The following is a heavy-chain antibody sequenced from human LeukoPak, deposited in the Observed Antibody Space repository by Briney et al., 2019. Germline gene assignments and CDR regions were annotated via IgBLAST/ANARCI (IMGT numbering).Heavy chain of an antibody. CDR1: GYTFTSYD. J-gene: IGHJ5*02. CDR3: ASEYMTTVTTVP. V-gene: IGHV1-8*01. D-gene: IGHD4-17*01. Sequence: ASVKVSCKASGYTFTSYDINWVRQATGQGLEGMVWMNPNSGNTGYAQKFQGRVTMTRNTSISTAYMELSSLRSEDTAVYYCASEYMTTVTTVPWGQGTLVTVSS. CDR2: MNPNSGNT.